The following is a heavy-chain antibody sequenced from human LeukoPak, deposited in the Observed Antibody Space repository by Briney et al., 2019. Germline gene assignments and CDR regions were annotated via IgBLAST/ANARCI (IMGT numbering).Heavy chain of an antibody. CDR3: VRLRGARDQEDF. CDR1: GGSISSYY. D-gene: IGHD3-10*01. J-gene: IGHJ4*02. V-gene: IGHV4-59*08. CDR2: IYHSGST. Sequence: PSETLSLTCTVSGGSISSYYWSWIRQPPGKGLEYIGYIYHSGSTNYNPSLKSRVTISLDTSKNQFSLRLSSVTAADTAVYYCVRLRGARDQEDFWGQGTLVTVSS.